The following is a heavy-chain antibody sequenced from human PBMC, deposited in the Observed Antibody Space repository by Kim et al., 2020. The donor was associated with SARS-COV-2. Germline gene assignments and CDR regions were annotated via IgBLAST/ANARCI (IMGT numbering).Heavy chain of an antibody. D-gene: IGHD3-10*01. CDR3: ARAPGGINYLYYYGLDV. Sequence: SVKVSCKASGDTFGRDGVSWVRQAPGQGLEWMGGIIPMFGTTNYAQSFQDRVTLTADESTDTVYMELNSLRLEDTATYYCARAPGGINYLYYYGLDVWGPGTAVFVSS. CDR2: IIPMFGTT. J-gene: IGHJ6*02. CDR1: GDTFGRDG. V-gene: IGHV1-69*13.